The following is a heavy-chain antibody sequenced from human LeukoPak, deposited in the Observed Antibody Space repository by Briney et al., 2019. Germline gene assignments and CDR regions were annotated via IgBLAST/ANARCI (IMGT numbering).Heavy chain of an antibody. CDR1: GDSITSRTSC. D-gene: IGHD6-19*01. Sequence: SETLSLTCTVPGDSITSRTSCWSWIRQPPGKGLEWITCMYHTGDTFYSPSLRSRVTISIDTSKNQFSLKLSSVTAADTALYYCARHVAVAANYDYWGQGSLVIVSS. J-gene: IGHJ4*02. CDR3: ARHVAVAANYDY. V-gene: IGHV4-39*01. CDR2: MYHTGDT.